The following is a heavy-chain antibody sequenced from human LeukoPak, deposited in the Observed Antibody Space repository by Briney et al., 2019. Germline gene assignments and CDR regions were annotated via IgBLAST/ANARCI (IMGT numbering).Heavy chain of an antibody. CDR3: ARVGRGYCSSTSCSIIDY. CDR2: IYYSGST. D-gene: IGHD2-2*01. V-gene: IGHV4-39*07. CDR1: GGSISSSSYY. J-gene: IGHJ4*02. Sequence: SETLSLTCTVSGGSISSSSYYWGWIRQPPGKGLEWIGSIYYSGSTYYNPSLKSRVTISVDTSKNRFSLKLSSVTAADTAVYYCARVGRGYCSSTSCSIIDYWGQGTLVTVSS.